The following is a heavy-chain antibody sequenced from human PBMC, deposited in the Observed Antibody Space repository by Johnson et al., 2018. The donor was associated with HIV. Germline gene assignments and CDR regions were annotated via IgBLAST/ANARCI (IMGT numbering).Heavy chain of an antibody. CDR3: AKGGRFDAFDI. CDR2: IKSDGTST. V-gene: IGHV3-66*02. CDR1: GFTVSSNY. D-gene: IGHD3-16*01. Sequence: VQLVESGGGLVQPGGSLRLSCAASGFTVSSNYMSWVRQAPGKGLEWVSRIKSDGTSTNYADSVKGRFTISRDNAKDTLYLQMNSLRAEDTAVYYCAKGGRFDAFDIWGQGTMVTVSS. J-gene: IGHJ3*02.